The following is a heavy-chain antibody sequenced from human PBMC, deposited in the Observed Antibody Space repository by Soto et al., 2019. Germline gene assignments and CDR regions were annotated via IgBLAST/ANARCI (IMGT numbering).Heavy chain of an antibody. J-gene: IGHJ4*02. CDR2: IYYSGST. CDR3: ARHSEPYSGSYYCDD. Sequence: SETLSLTCTVSGGSIISSRHYWVLIRQPPGKGLEWIGSIYYSGSTYYNPSLKSRVTISVDTSKNQFSLKLSSVTAADTAVYYCARHSEPYSGSYYCDDWGQGTLVTVAS. V-gene: IGHV4-39*01. CDR1: GGSIISSRHY. D-gene: IGHD1-26*01.